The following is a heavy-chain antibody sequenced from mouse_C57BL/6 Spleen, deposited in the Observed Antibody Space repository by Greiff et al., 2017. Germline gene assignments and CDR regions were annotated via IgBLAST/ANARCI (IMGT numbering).Heavy chain of an antibody. D-gene: IGHD4-1*01. V-gene: IGHV1-52*01. CDR1: GYTFTSYW. J-gene: IGHJ2*01. Sequence: QVQLQQPGAELVRPGSSVKLSCKASGYTFTSYWMHWVKQRPIQGLEWIGNIDPSDSETHYNQKFKDKATLTVYKSSSTAYMQLSSLTSEDSAVYYCALTVTDYFDYWGQGTTLTVSS. CDR3: ALTVTDYFDY. CDR2: IDPSDSET.